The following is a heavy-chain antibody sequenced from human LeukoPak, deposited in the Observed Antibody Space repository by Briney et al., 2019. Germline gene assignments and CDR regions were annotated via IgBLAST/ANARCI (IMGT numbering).Heavy chain of an antibody. D-gene: IGHD5-18*01. V-gene: IGHV4-34*01. CDR3: ASVTAMVNY. J-gene: IGHJ4*02. Sequence: SETLSLTCAVYGGSFSGYHWSWIRQPPGKGLEWIGEINHSGSTNYNPSLKSRVTISVDTSKNQFSLKLSSVTAADTAVYYCASVTAMVNYWGQGTLVTVSS. CDR2: INHSGST. CDR1: GGSFSGYH.